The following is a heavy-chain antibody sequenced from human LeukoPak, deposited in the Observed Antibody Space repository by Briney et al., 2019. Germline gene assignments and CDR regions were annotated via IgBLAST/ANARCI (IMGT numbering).Heavy chain of an antibody. D-gene: IGHD2-8*01. CDR2: IKQDGSEK. J-gene: IGHJ4*02. Sequence: GGSLRLSCAASGFTFSTYWMTWVRQAPGKGLEWVANIKQDGSEKYYVDSVRGRFTISRDNAKNSLYLRMNSLRAEDTAVYYCAKGGMMVYAVTYIDSWGQGTLVTVSS. V-gene: IGHV3-7*05. CDR1: GFTFSTYW. CDR3: AKGGMMVYAVTYIDS.